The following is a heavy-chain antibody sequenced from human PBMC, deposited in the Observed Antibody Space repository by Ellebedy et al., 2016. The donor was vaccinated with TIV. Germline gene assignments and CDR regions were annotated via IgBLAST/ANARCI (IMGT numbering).Heavy chain of an antibody. CDR1: GGTFSSYA. D-gene: IGHD1-26*01. V-gene: IGHV1-69*13. J-gene: IGHJ5*02. Sequence: ASVKVSCKASGGTFSSYAISWVRQAPGQGLEWMGGIIPIFGTANYAQKFQGRVTITADESTSTAYMELSSLRSEDTAVYYCARSVGATPPSWFDPWGQGTLVTVSS. CDR2: IIPIFGTA. CDR3: ARSVGATPPSWFDP.